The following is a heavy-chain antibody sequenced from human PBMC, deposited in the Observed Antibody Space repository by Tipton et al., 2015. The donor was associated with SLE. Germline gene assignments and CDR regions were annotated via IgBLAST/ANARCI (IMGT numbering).Heavy chain of an antibody. J-gene: IGHJ1*01. CDR1: GYISSGYY. Sequence: TLSLTCVVSGYISSGYYWGWIRPPPGKGVEWIGSIYHSGNTYSNPSLESRVTISVDTSKNQFSLKLSSVTAADTAVYYCARATVTTGKFQHWGQGTLVTVSS. CDR2: IYHSGNT. CDR3: ARATVTTGKFQH. V-gene: IGHV4-38-2*01. D-gene: IGHD4-17*01.